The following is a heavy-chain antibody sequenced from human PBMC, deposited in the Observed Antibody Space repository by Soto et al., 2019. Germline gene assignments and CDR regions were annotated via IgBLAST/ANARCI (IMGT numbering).Heavy chain of an antibody. V-gene: IGHV3-30-3*01. J-gene: IGHJ4*02. Sequence: PGGSLRLSCAASGFTFRIYAMHWIRQAPGKGLEWVAVISSDGYTTYYADSVKGRFTISRDNSKNTLFLQVDSLRPEDTAVCYCARAPTSRFDYWGQGTLVTVS. CDR1: GFTFRIYA. CDR2: ISSDGYTT. CDR3: ARAPTSRFDY.